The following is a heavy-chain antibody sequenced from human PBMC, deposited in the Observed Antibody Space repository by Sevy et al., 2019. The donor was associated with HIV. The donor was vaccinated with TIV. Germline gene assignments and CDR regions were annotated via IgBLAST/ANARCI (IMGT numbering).Heavy chain of an antibody. D-gene: IGHD3-22*01. CDR2: ISGSGGST. CDR1: GFTFSSYA. V-gene: IGHV3-23*01. CDR3: AKDQKYYYDSSGSDY. Sequence: GGCLRLSCAASGFTFSSYAMSWVRQAPGKGLEWVSAISGSGGSTYYADSVKGRFTISRDNSKNTLYLHMNSLRAEDPAVSCCAKDQKYYYDSSGSDYWGQGTLVTVSS. J-gene: IGHJ4*02.